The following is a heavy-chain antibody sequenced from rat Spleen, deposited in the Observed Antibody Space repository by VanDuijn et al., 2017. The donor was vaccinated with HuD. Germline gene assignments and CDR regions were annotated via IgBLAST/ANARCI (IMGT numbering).Heavy chain of an antibody. V-gene: IGHV5-27*01. D-gene: IGHD1-11*01. CDR2: ISPGGGST. J-gene: IGHJ1*01. Sequence: EVQLVESGGGLVQPGRSLKLSCAASGFTFSNYYMAWVRQAPTKGLEWVAYISPGGGSTYYRDSVKDRFTISRDNAKSTLYLQMDSLRSEDTATYYCATDPTTEGMVDYWYFDFWGPGTMVTVSS. CDR3: ATDPTTEGMVDYWYFDF. CDR1: GFTFSNYY.